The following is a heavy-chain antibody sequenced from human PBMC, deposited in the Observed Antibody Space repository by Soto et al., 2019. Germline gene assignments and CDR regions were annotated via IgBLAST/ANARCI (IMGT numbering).Heavy chain of an antibody. V-gene: IGHV6-1*01. CDR3: ARGVLYYYDSSGYPHWCDP. D-gene: IGHD3-22*01. J-gene: IGHJ5*02. CDR1: GDSVSSNSAA. CDR2: TYYRSKWYN. Sequence: SQTLSLTCAISGDSVSSNSAAWNWIRQSPSRGLEWLGRTYYRSKWYNDYAVSVKSRITINPDTSKNQFSLQLNSVTPEDTAVYYCARGVLYYYDSSGYPHWCDPWGQGNRGTVSS.